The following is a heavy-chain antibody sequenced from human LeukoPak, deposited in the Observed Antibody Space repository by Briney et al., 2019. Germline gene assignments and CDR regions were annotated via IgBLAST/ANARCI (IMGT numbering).Heavy chain of an antibody. Sequence: KPSETLSLTCAVYGGSFSGYYWSWIRQPPGKGLEWIGEINHSGSTNYNPSLKSRVTISVDTSKNQFPLKLSSVTAADTAVYYCASLYNWFDPWGQGTLVTVSS. CDR2: INHSGST. V-gene: IGHV4-34*01. CDR1: GGSFSGYY. CDR3: ASLYNWFDP. J-gene: IGHJ5*02.